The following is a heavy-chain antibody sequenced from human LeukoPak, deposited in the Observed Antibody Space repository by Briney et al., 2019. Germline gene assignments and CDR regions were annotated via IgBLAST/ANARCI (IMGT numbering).Heavy chain of an antibody. CDR1: GCTFSSYD. V-gene: IGHV3-23*01. D-gene: IGHD3-16*01. CDR2: IGVIVVGT. CDR3: AKVLRQWTHALVFDC. J-gene: IGHJ4*02. Sequence: PGGSLRLSCAASGCTFSSYDMRWVRQAPGKGLEGFSVIGVIVVGTYYTHSVKGRFTISRDNSKNTLYLQMNSLRAEDTALYYCAKVLRQWTHALVFDCWGQGTLVTVSS.